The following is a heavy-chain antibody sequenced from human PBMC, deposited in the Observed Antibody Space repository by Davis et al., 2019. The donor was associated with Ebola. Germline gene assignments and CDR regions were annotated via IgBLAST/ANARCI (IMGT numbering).Heavy chain of an antibody. CDR2: INHSGST. CDR1: GGSFSGYY. CDR3: WAGTYYYDSSGYYYYYGMDV. J-gene: IGHJ6*04. Sequence: SETLSLTCAVYGGSFSGYYWSWIRQPPGKGLEWIGEINHSGSTNYNPSLKSRVTISVDTSKNQFSLKLSSVTAADTAVYYCWAGTYYYDSSGYYYYYGMDVWGKGTTVTVSS. V-gene: IGHV4-34*01. D-gene: IGHD3-22*01.